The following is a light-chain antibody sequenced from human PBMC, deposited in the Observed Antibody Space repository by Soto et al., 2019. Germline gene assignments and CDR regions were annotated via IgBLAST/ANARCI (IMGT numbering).Light chain of an antibody. CDR1: SSDVGGYNS. CDR3: SSYTTSSTLLYV. Sequence: QSALTQPASVSGSPGQSITISCTGTSSDVGGYNSVSWYQQHPGKAHKLMIYEVSNRPSGVSNRFSGSKSGNTASLTISGLQAEDEADYYCSSYTTSSTLLYVFGTGTKVTVL. CDR2: EVS. J-gene: IGLJ1*01. V-gene: IGLV2-14*01.